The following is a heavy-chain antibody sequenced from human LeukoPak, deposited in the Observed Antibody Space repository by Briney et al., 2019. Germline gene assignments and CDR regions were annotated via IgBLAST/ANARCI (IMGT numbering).Heavy chain of an antibody. D-gene: IGHD6-13*01. CDR3: AGFRTVAAGRYNWFDP. CDR2: ISAYNGST. CDR1: GYTFTSYG. J-gene: IGHJ5*02. Sequence: ASVKVSCKASGYTFTSYGISWVRQAPGQGLEWMGWISAYNGSTNYAQKLQGRVTMTTDTSTSTAYMELRSLRSDDTAVYYCAGFRTVAAGRYNWFDPWGQGTLVTVSS. V-gene: IGHV1-18*01.